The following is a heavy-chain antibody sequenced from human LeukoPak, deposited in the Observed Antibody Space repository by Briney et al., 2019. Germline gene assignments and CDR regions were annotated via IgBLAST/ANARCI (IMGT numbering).Heavy chain of an antibody. CDR3: ARVGYSSGWNNWFDP. D-gene: IGHD6-19*01. CDR2: ISSSSSYI. V-gene: IGHV3-21*01. J-gene: IGHJ5*02. Sequence: GGSLRLSCAASGFTFSSYSMNWVRQAPGKGLEWVSSISSSSSYIYYADSVKGRFTISRDNAKNSLYLQMNSLRAEDTAVYYCARVGYSSGWNNWFDPWGQRTLVTVSS. CDR1: GFTFSSYS.